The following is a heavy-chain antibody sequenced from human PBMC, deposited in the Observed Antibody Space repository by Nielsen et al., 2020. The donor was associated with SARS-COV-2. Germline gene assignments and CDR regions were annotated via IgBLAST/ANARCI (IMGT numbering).Heavy chain of an antibody. CDR3: ARDYGSGSYKFDY. V-gene: IGHV1-69*04. CDR1: GGTFSSYA. J-gene: IGHJ4*02. D-gene: IGHD3-10*01. CDR2: IIPILGIA. Sequence: SVKVSCKASGGTFSSYAISWVRQAPGQGLEWMGRIIPILGIANYAQKFQGRVTITADKSTSTAYMELSSLRSEDTAVYYCARDYGSGSYKFDYWGQGTLVTVSS.